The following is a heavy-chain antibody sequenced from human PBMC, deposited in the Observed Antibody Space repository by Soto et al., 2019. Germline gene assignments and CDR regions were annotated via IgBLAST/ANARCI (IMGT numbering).Heavy chain of an antibody. Sequence: PGGSLRLSCAASGFTFSGDYMHWVRQAPGKGLELVAVISYDGSSEYYADSVKGRFTISRDNSANRLFLQMNSLRPEDTAVYYCTKDDGYNDSTYYHYFGMDVWGQGTTVTVSS. CDR1: GFTFSGDY. CDR3: TKDDGYNDSTYYHYFGMDV. CDR2: ISYDGSSE. J-gene: IGHJ6*02. D-gene: IGHD5-12*01. V-gene: IGHV3-30*18.